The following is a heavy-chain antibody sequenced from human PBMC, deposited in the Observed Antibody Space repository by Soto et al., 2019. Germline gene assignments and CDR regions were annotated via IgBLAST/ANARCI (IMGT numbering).Heavy chain of an antibody. Sequence: QVQLVESGGGVVQPGRSLRLSCAASGFTFSSYGMHWVRQAPGKGLEWVAVIWYDGSNKYYADSVKGRFTIPRDNSKNTLYLQMNSLRAEDTAVYYCARGLGYCSGGSCPHDYWGQGTLVTVSS. V-gene: IGHV3-33*01. CDR1: GFTFSSYG. CDR2: IWYDGSNK. CDR3: ARGLGYCSGGSCPHDY. D-gene: IGHD2-15*01. J-gene: IGHJ4*02.